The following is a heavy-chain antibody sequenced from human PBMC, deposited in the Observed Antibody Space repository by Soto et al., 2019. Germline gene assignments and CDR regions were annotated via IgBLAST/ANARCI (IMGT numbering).Heavy chain of an antibody. V-gene: IGHV3-21*01. CDR3: SRDIAATYGDRHLIDY. J-gene: IGHJ4*02. D-gene: IGHD4-17*01. CDR1: GLTFSTYS. Sequence: VHLVESGGGLVKPGGSLRLSCAASGLTFSTYSMNWVRQAPGKGLEWVSSISSSSTYIYYADSVKGRFTISRDDAKNSLYLQMNSLRAEDTAVYYCSRDIAATYGDRHLIDYWGQGTLVTVSS. CDR2: ISSSSTYI.